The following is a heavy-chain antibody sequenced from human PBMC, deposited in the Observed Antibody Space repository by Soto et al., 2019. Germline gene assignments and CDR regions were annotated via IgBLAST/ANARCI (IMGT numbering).Heavy chain of an antibody. Sequence: GGSLRLSCAASGFTFSSYAMSWVRQAPGKGLEWVSAISGSGGSTYYADSVKGRFTISRDNSKNTLYLQMNSLRAEDTAVYYCGTSTVSTEKWFDPWGQGTLVTVSS. D-gene: IGHD1-26*01. CDR2: ISGSGGST. CDR3: GTSTVSTEKWFDP. J-gene: IGHJ5*02. V-gene: IGHV3-23*01. CDR1: GFTFSSYA.